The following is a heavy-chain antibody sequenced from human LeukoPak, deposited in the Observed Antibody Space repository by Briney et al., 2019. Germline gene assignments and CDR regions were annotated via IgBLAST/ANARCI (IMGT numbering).Heavy chain of an antibody. J-gene: IGHJ4*02. D-gene: IGHD3-22*01. CDR1: GFTFSSYA. CDR3: AKNMPRSYYDSSGQAGH. Sequence: GGSLRLPCAASGFTFSSYAMSWVRQAPGKGLEWVSAISGSGGSTYYADSVKGRFTISRDNSKNTPYLQMNSLRAEDTAVYYCAKNMPRSYYDSSGQAGHWGQGTLVTVSS. CDR2: ISGSGGST. V-gene: IGHV3-23*01.